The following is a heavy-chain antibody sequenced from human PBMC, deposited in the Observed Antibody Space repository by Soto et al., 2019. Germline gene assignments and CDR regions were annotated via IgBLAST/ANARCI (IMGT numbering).Heavy chain of an antibody. V-gene: IGHV3-66*01. J-gene: IGHJ3*02. CDR3: AREPRYCRGGSCSITGDAFDI. CDR2: ISNRGDT. D-gene: IGHD2-15*01. Sequence: GFLRLSCAPSGFIVSDTYMNLVRQAPGKGLEWVSVISNRGDTYYADSVKGRFSLSRDISTNTLHLQMNSLSAEDTAVYYCAREPRYCRGGSCSITGDAFDIWGQGTMVTVSS. CDR1: GFIVSDTY.